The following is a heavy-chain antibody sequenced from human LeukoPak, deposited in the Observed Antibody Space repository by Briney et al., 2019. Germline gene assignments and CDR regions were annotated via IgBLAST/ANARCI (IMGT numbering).Heavy chain of an antibody. Sequence: GASVKVSCKASGYTFTGCYMHWVRQAPGQGLEWMGWINPNSGGTNYAQKFQGRVTMTRDTSISTAYMELSRLRSDDTAVYYCARDSGYDSYGMDVWGQGTTVTVSS. CDR1: GYTFTGCY. J-gene: IGHJ6*02. D-gene: IGHD5-12*01. CDR2: INPNSGGT. CDR3: ARDSGYDSYGMDV. V-gene: IGHV1-2*02.